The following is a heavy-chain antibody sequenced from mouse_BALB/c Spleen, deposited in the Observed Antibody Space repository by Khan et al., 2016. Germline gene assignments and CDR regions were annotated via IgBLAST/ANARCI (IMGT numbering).Heavy chain of an antibody. V-gene: IGHV14-3*02. CDR2: IDPANGNT. J-gene: IGHJ3*01. CDR3: ARSADEYDVGCAY. D-gene: IGHD2-4*01. Sequence: VQLQQPGAELVKPGASVKLSCTASGFNIKDTYMHWVKQRPEQGLEWIGRIDPANGNTKYDPKFQGKATITAETSSNTAYLQLSSLTSAGTAVYYSARSADEYDVGCAYWGQGTLVTVSA. CDR1: GFNIKDTY.